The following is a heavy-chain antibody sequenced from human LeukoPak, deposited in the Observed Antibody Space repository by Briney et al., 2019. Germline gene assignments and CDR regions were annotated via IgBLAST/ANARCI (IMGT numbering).Heavy chain of an antibody. J-gene: IGHJ4*02. Sequence: GASVKVSCKASGYTFTSYYMHWVRQAPAPGLEWMGIINPSGGSTSYAQKFQGRVTMTSDTSTSTVYMELSSLRSEDTAVYYCARGLSIVVVVAATPGVDYWGQGTLVTVSS. CDR2: INPSGGST. V-gene: IGHV1-46*01. D-gene: IGHD2-15*01. CDR1: GYTFTSYY. CDR3: ARGLSIVVVVAATPGVDY.